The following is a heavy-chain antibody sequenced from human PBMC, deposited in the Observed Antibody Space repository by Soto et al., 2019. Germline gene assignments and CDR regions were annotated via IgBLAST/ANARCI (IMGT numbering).Heavy chain of an antibody. V-gene: IGHV3-9*01. J-gene: IGHJ6*02. CDR1: GFTFDDYA. Sequence: EVQLVESGGGLVQPGRSLRLSCAASGFTFDDYAMHWVRQAPGKGLEWVSGISWNSGSIGDADSVKARFTISRDNAKNSLFLQMNSLRAEDTAFYYCAKDISGRGSFYYYYGLDVWGQGTTVTVSS. CDR2: ISWNSGSI. CDR3: AKDISGRGSFYYYYGLDV. D-gene: IGHD1-26*01.